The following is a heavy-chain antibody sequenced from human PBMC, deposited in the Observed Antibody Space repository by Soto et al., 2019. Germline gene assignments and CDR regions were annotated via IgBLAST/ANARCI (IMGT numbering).Heavy chain of an antibody. Sequence: PGGSLRLSCAASGFTFSSYDMHWVRQAPGKGLEWVAVISYDGSNKYYADSVKGRSTISRDNSKNTLYLQMNSLRAEDTAVYYCAKGVYLRFLEWLPRHFDYWGQGTLVTVSS. J-gene: IGHJ4*02. CDR1: GFTFSSYD. D-gene: IGHD3-3*01. CDR3: AKGVYLRFLEWLPRHFDY. V-gene: IGHV3-30*18. CDR2: ISYDGSNK.